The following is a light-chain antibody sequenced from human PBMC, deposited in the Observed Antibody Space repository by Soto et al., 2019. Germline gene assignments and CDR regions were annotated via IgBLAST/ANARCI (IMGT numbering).Light chain of an antibody. J-gene: IGLJ2*01. V-gene: IGLV2-14*01. CDR2: EVS. CDR1: SSDVGGYIY. Sequence: QSALTQPASLSGSPGQSITISCTGTSSDVGGYIYVSWYQQHPGKAPKLVIYEVSERPSGVSNRFSGSKSGDTASLTISGLQAEDEAYYYCSSYTTSSTMIFGGGTKLTVL. CDR3: SSYTTSSTMI.